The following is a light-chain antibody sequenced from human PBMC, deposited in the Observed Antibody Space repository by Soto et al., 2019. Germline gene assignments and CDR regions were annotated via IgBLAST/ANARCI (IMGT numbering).Light chain of an antibody. Sequence: QSVLTQPASVSGSPGQSITISCTGTSSDVGGSNYVSWYQQHPGKAPKLMIYDVSNRPSGVSNRFSGSKSGNTASLTISGLQPEDEADYYCCSYTSSSPYVFGTGTKVTVL. CDR2: DVS. V-gene: IGLV2-14*01. CDR3: CSYTSSSPYV. J-gene: IGLJ1*01. CDR1: SSDVGGSNY.